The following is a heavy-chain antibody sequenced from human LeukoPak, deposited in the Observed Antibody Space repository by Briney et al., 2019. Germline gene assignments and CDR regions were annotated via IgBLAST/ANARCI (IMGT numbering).Heavy chain of an antibody. V-gene: IGHV4-39*01. Sequence: SETLSLTCTVSGGSISSSDFYWGWIRQPPGKGLEWVGGIYYSGSTYYNPPLKSRVIVSADTSKNQLSLKLGSVTAADTAVYYCARHVYGSGTYGLLHYYDMDVWGQGTTVTVS. CDR1: GGSISSSDFY. J-gene: IGHJ6*02. CDR2: IYYSGST. D-gene: IGHD3-10*01. CDR3: ARHVYGSGTYGLLHYYDMDV.